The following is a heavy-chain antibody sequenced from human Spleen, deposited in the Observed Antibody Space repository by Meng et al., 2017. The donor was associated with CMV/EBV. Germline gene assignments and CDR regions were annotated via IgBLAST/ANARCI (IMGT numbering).Heavy chain of an antibody. J-gene: IGHJ4*02. D-gene: IGHD3-3*01. CDR3: ARLNPGDFWSGYFDY. V-gene: IGHV4-31*02. CDR2: IYYSGST. CDR1: GSISSGGDY. Sequence: GSISSGGDYWSWIRQHPGKGLEWIGYIYYSGSTYYNPSLKSRVTISVDTSKNQFSLKLSAVTAADTAVYYCARLNPGDFWSGYFDYWGQGTLVTVSS.